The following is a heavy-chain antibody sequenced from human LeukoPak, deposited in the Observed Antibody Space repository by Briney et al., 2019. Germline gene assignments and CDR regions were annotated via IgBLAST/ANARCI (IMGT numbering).Heavy chain of an antibody. CDR3: ARDQMGYRHGNYYYGMDV. Sequence: SETLSLTCTVSGGSISSGGDYWSWIRQHPGKSLEWIGYIYYSGSTYYNPSLKSRVTISVDTSKNQFSLKLSSVTAADTAVYYCARDQMGYRHGNYYYGMDVWGQGTTVTVSS. CDR2: IYYSGST. CDR1: GGSISSGGDY. D-gene: IGHD3-16*02. J-gene: IGHJ6*02. V-gene: IGHV4-31*03.